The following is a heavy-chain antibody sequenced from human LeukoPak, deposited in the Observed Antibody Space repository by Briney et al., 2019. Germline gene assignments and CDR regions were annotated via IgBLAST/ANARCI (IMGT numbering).Heavy chain of an antibody. V-gene: IGHV3-33*01. CDR3: ARERWIPVAYYYYGMDV. Sequence: GRSPRLSCAASGFTFSSYGMHWVRQAPGKGLEWVAVIWYDGSNKYYADSVKGRFTISRDNSKNTLYLQMNSLRAEDTAVYYCARERWIPVAYYYYGMDVWGQGTTVTVSS. CDR2: IWYDGSNK. D-gene: IGHD5-18*01. J-gene: IGHJ6*02. CDR1: GFTFSSYG.